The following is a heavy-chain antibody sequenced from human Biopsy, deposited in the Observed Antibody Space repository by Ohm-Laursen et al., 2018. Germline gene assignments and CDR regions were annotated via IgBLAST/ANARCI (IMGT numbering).Heavy chain of an antibody. D-gene: IGHD3-9*01. CDR2: MWSDGINK. CDR3: ARDDDTTGHYMILNH. Sequence: SLRLSCTASGFAFSYYGLHGVRQAPGKGLQWVAVMWSDGINKNYADSVKGRFTASRDNSNNVLYLQVSSLRDEDSAVYYCARDDDTTGHYMILNHWGQGTLVTVSS. J-gene: IGHJ5*02. V-gene: IGHV3-33*01. CDR1: GFAFSYYG.